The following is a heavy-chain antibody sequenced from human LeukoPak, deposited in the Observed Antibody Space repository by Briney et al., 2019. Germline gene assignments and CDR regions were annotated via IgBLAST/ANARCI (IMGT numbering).Heavy chain of an antibody. J-gene: IGHJ2*01. Sequence: PGGSLRLSCAASGFTFSDYCISWIRQAPGKGLEWIGYIYYSGSTNYNPSLKSRVTISVDTSKNQFSLKLSSVTAADTAVYYCARVVGSRDYWYFDLWGRGTLVTVSS. D-gene: IGHD2-15*01. CDR2: IYYSGST. CDR1: GFTFSDYC. V-gene: IGHV4-59*08. CDR3: ARVVGSRDYWYFDL.